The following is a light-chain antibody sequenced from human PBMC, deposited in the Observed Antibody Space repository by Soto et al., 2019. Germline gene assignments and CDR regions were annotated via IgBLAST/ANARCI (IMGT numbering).Light chain of an antibody. CDR3: QQYGSSPRT. CDR2: GVS. CDR1: QSVSSTY. Sequence: EIVLTQSPGTLSLSLGERATLSCRASQSVSSTYLAWYQQKPGQAPRLLIYGVSSRATGIPDRFSGSGSGTDFTLTISRLEPEYFAVYYCQQYGSSPRTFGQ. V-gene: IGKV3-20*01. J-gene: IGKJ5*01.